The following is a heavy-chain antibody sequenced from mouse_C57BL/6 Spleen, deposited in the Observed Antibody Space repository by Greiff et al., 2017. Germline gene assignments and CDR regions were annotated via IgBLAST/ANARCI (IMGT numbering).Heavy chain of an antibody. CDR1: GYTFTSYW. D-gene: IGHD1-1*01. CDR2: IDPSDSET. CDR3: ARDATVVATNAMDY. J-gene: IGHJ4*01. V-gene: IGHV1-52*01. Sequence: VQLQQPGAELVRPGSSVKLSCKASGYTFTSYWMHWVKQRPIQGLEWIGNIDPSDSETHYNQKFKDKATLTVDKSSSTAYMQLSSLTSEDSAVYYCARDATVVATNAMDYWGQGTSVTVSS.